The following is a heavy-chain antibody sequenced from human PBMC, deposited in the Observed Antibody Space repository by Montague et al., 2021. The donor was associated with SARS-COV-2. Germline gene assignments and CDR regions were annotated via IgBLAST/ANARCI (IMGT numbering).Heavy chain of an antibody. J-gene: IGHJ5*02. CDR3: ARGVASSEGNWFDP. Sequence: SETLSLTCAVYGGSFSGYYWSWIRQPPGKGLEWIGEINHSGSTNYNPSLKSRVTISVDTSKNQFSLKLSSVTAADTAVYYCARGVASSEGNWFDPWGQGTLVTVSS. CDR1: GGSFSGYY. D-gene: IGHD6-13*01. CDR2: INHSGST. V-gene: IGHV4-34*01.